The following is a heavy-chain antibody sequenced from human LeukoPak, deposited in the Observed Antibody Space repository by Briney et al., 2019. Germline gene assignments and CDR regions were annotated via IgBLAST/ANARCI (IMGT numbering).Heavy chain of an antibody. V-gene: IGHV1-18*01. J-gene: IGHJ4*02. CDR2: IIAYNGNT. CDR1: GYTFTSYG. CDR3: ARTNGDSGWYLATFDY. Sequence: ASVKVSCKASGYTFTSYGISWVRQAPGQGLEWMGWIIAYNGNTNYAQKLQGRVTMTTDTSTSTAYMELRSLRSDDTAVYYCARTNGDSGWYLATFDYWGQGTLVTVSS. D-gene: IGHD6-19*01.